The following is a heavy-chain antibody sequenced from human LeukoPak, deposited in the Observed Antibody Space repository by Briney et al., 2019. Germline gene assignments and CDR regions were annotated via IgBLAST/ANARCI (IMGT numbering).Heavy chain of an antibody. J-gene: IGHJ3*02. CDR2: INHSGST. V-gene: IGHV4-34*01. Sequence: PSETLSLTCAVYGGSFSGYYWSWIRQPPGKGLEWIGEINHSGSTNYNPSLKSRVTISVDTSKNQFSLKLSSATAADTAVYYCARSYDSSGYYGFGAAFDIWGQGTMVTVSS. CDR1: GGSFSGYY. D-gene: IGHD3-22*01. CDR3: ARSYDSSGYYGFGAAFDI.